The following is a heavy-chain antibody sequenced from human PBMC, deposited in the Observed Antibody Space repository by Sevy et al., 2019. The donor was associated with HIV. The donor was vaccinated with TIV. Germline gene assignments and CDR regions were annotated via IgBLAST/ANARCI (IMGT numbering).Heavy chain of an antibody. CDR2: INSDGSST. CDR1: GFGFSNYW. Sequence: GGSLRLSCAASGFGFSNYWMHWVRQVPGKGLVWVSRINSDGSSTSYAEFVKGRFTISRDNAENTLYLQMNSLRAEDTALYYCARDPAMPPRGYWGQGTLVTVSS. D-gene: IGHD2-2*01. CDR3: ARDPAMPPRGY. V-gene: IGHV3-74*01. J-gene: IGHJ4*02.